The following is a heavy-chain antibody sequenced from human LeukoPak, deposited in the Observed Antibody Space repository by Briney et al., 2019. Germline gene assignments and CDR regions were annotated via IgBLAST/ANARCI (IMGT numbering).Heavy chain of an antibody. J-gene: IGHJ4*02. D-gene: IGHD3-16*01. CDR1: GGTFSSYA. CDR3: AKDSRRVRGGGDYESGPLDY. Sequence: SVKVSCKASGGTFSSYAISWVRQAPGQGLEWMGRIIPIFGTANYAQKFQGRVTITTDESTSTAYMELSSLRAEDTAVYYCAKDSRRVRGGGDYESGPLDYWGQGTLVTVSS. V-gene: IGHV1-69*05. CDR2: IIPIFGTA.